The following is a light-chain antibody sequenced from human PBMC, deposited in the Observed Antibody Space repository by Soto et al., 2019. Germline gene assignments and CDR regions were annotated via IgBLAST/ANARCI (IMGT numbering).Light chain of an antibody. CDR2: KAS. V-gene: IGKV1-5*03. Sequence: DIQMTQSPSTLSASVGDRVTITCRASQSISSSLAWYQQKPGKAPKLLIYKASSLESGVPSRFSGSGSGTEFSLTISSVQRDDFATYYCQQYNSYWTFGQGTKVEIK. J-gene: IGKJ1*01. CDR3: QQYNSYWT. CDR1: QSISSS.